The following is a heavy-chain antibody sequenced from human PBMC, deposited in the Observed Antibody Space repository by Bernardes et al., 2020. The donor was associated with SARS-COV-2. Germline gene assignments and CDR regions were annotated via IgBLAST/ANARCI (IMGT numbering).Heavy chain of an antibody. CDR2: INQVGSEQ. J-gene: IGHJ6*02. CDR1: GFSFSDYW. V-gene: IGHV3-7*03. CDR3: AREVGSWEGHQLRLKYFYYGMDV. Sequence: GGSLRLSCAASGFSFSDYWMSWVRQAPGRGLEWVANINQVGSEQYYVDSVKGRFTISRDNAKNTLYLQMDSLRTEDTAVYYCAREVGSWEGHQLRLKYFYYGMDVWGRGTTVTVSS. D-gene: IGHD2-2*01.